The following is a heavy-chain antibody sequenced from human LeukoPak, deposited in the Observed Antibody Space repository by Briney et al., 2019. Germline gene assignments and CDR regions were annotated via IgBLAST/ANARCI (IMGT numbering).Heavy chain of an antibody. V-gene: IGHV1-2*02. D-gene: IGHD3-10*01. CDR1: GYTFTGYY. Sequence: GASVKVSCKAPGYTFTGYYMHWVRQAPGQGLEWMGWINPNSGGTNYAQKFQGRVTMTRDTSVSTAYMELSRLRSDDTAVYYCARDLIGPDLFTRMVRGVSYAFDIWGQGTMVTVSS. CDR2: INPNSGGT. CDR3: ARDLIGPDLFTRMVRGVSYAFDI. J-gene: IGHJ3*02.